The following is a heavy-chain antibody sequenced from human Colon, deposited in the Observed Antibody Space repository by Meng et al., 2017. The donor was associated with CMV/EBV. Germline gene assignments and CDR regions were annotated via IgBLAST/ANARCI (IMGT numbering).Heavy chain of an antibody. V-gene: IGHV3-30*02. CDR1: GFKFSTYG. CDR2: IRYDGSNK. J-gene: IGHJ6*02. D-gene: IGHD3-3*01. CDR3: AKVVIIVSGYYYYGMDV. Sequence: GGSLRLSCAASGFKFSTYGMHWVRQAPGKGLEWVAFIRYDGSNKYYADSVKGRFTISRDNSKNTLYLQMNSLRAEDTAVYYCAKVVIIVSGYYYYGMDVWGQGTTVTVSS.